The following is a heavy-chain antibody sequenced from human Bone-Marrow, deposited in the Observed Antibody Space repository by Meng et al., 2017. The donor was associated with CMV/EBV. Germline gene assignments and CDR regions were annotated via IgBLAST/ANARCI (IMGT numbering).Heavy chain of an antibody. CDR2: INPSGGST. D-gene: IGHD2-2*01. CDR3: ARHMTPAEGYYGMDV. Sequence: ASVKVSCKASGGTFSSYAISWVRQAPGQGLEWMGIINPSGGSTSSARKFQSRLIVTRDTSTSTVYMELSSLRSEDTAMYYCARHMTPAEGYYGMDVWGQGTTVTVSS. CDR1: GGTFSSYA. V-gene: IGHV1-46*01. J-gene: IGHJ6*02.